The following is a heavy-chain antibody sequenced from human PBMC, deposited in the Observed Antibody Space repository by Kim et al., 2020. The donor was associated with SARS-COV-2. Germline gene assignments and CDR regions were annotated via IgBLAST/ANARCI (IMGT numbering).Heavy chain of an antibody. Sequence: SYAQKFQGRVTMTRETSTSTVYMELSSLRSEDTAVYYCARDLNYYYGMDVWGQGTTVTVSS. J-gene: IGHJ6*02. CDR3: ARDLNYYYGMDV. V-gene: IGHV1-46*01.